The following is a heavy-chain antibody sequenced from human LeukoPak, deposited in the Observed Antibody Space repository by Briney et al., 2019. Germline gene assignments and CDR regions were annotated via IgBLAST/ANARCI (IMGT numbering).Heavy chain of an antibody. CDR2: IYYSEST. J-gene: IGHJ5*02. CDR3: ARGGGINWFDP. D-gene: IGHD3-16*01. V-gene: IGHV4-30-4*01. Sequence: SETLSLTCTVSGGSISSGDYYWSWLRQPPGKGLEWIGYIYYSESTYYNPSLKSRVTISVDTSKNQFSLKLSSVTAADTAVYYCARGGGINWFDPWGQGTLVTVSS. CDR1: GGSISSGDYY.